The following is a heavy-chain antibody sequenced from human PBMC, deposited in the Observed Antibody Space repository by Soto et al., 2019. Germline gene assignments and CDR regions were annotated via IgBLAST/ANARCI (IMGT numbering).Heavy chain of an antibody. CDR3: ARGSVVASPHRYYYYYGMDV. J-gene: IGHJ6*02. CDR1: GYTFTSYD. CDR2: MNPNSGNT. V-gene: IGHV1-8*01. Sequence: QVQLVQSGAEVKKPGASVKVSCKASGYTFTSYDINWVRQATGQGLEWMGWMNPNSGNTGYAQKFQGRVTMTRNTSISTAYMERSSLRSEDTAVYYCARGSVVASPHRYYYYYGMDVGGQGTTVTVSS. D-gene: IGHD2-15*01.